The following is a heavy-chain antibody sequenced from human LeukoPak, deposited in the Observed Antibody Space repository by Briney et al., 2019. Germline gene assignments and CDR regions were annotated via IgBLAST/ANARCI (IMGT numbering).Heavy chain of an antibody. CDR3: ASRYYDSSGYYLADY. D-gene: IGHD3-22*01. J-gene: IGHJ4*02. V-gene: IGHV4-59*12. Sequence: SETLSLTCTVSGGSISSYYWSWIRQPPGKGLEWIGYIYYSGSTNYNPSLKSRVTISVDTSKNQFSLKLSSVTAADTAVYYCASRYYDSSGYYLADYWGQGTLVTASS. CDR1: GGSISSYY. CDR2: IYYSGST.